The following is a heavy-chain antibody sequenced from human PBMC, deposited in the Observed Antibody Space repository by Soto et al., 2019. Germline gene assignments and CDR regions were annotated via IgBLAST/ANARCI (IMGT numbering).Heavy chain of an antibody. V-gene: IGHV4-59*01. D-gene: IGHD7-27*01. CDR2: IYYSGST. Sequence: QVQLQESGPELVKPSETLSLTCTVSGGSISSYYWSWIRQPPGKGLEWIGYIYYSGSTNYNPSLKSRVTISVDTSKNQFSLKLSSVTAADTAVYYCARGWGGYFQHWGQGTLVTVSS. CDR3: ARGWGGYFQH. CDR1: GGSISSYY. J-gene: IGHJ1*01.